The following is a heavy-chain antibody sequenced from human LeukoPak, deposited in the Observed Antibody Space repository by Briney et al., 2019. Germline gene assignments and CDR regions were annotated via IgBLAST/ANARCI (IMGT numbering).Heavy chain of an antibody. V-gene: IGHV4-61*02. J-gene: IGHJ4*02. CDR3: AREYSDQLRYFDY. D-gene: IGHD4-17*01. Sequence: SETLSLTCTVSGGSIIIGNYYWSWVRQPAGKALEYIARISPGGNTNYNPSLKSRVTISIDTSNNQFSLNVNSVTAADTAVYYCAREYSDQLRYFDYWGQGSLVTVSS. CDR2: ISPGGNT. CDR1: GGSIIIGNYY.